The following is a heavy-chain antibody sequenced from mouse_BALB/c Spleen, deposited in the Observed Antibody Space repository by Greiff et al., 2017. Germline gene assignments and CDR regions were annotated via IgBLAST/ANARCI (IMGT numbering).Heavy chain of an antibody. Sequence: VQLQQSGPELVKPGASMKISCKASGYSFTGYTMNWVKQSHGKNLEWIGLINPYNGGTSYNQKFKGKATLTVDKSSSTAYMELLSLTSEDSAVYDCARDMGGNYGRCAYWGQGTLVTVSA. J-gene: IGHJ3*01. CDR1: GYSFTGYT. D-gene: IGHD2-1*01. CDR3: ARDMGGNYGRCAY. CDR2: INPYNGGT. V-gene: IGHV1-18*01.